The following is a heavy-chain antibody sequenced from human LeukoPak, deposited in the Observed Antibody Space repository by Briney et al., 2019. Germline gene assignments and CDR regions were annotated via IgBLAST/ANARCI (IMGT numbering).Heavy chain of an antibody. J-gene: IGHJ4*02. CDR1: GFTFSSYW. Sequence: GGSLRLSCAASGFTFSSYWTSWVRQAPGKGLEWVANIKQDGSEKYYVDSVKGRFTISRDNAKNSLYLQMNSLRAEDTAVYYCARDRMIPFWGQGTLVTVSS. D-gene: IGHD3-22*01. CDR3: ARDRMIPF. V-gene: IGHV3-7*01. CDR2: IKQDGSEK.